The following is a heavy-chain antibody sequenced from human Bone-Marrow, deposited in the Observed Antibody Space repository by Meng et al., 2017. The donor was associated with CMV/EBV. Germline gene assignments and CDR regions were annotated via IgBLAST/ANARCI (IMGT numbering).Heavy chain of an antibody. Sequence: GGSLRLSCAASGFTFSSYAMSWVRQAPGKGLEWVSAIGTAGDTYYPGSVKGRFTISRENAKNSLYLQMNSLRAGDTAVYYCARGARFGDYYYYYYGMDVWGQGTTVTVSS. CDR1: GFTFSSYA. CDR2: IGTAGDT. V-gene: IGHV3-13*01. J-gene: IGHJ6*02. D-gene: IGHD3-10*01. CDR3: ARGARFGDYYYYYYGMDV.